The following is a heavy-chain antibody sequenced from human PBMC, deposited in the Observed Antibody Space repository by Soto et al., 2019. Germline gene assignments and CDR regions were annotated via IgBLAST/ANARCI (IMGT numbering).Heavy chain of an antibody. J-gene: IGHJ4*02. CDR1: GFTFSSYS. CDR2: ISSSSSYI. V-gene: IGHV3-21*01. CDR3: ARDYNRNSHRPFDY. Sequence: GGSLRLSCAASGFTFSSYSMNWVRQAPGKGLEWVSSISSSSSYIYYADSVKGRFTISRDNAKNTLYLQMNSLRAEDTAVYYCARDYNRNSHRPFDYWGQGTLVTVSS. D-gene: IGHD1-7*01.